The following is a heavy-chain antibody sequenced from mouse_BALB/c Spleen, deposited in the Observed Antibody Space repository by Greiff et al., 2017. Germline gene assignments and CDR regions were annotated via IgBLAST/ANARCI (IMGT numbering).Heavy chain of an antibody. Sequence: EVKLVESGGGLVKPGGSLTLSCAASGFSFSDYYMYWVRQTPEKRLEWVATISDGGSYTYYPDSVKGRFTISRDNAKNNLYLQMSSLKSEDTAMYYCARDRGLRDAMDYWGQGTSVTVSS. CDR3: ARDRGLRDAMDY. CDR2: ISDGGSYT. J-gene: IGHJ4*01. CDR1: GFSFSDYY. D-gene: IGHD2-4*01. V-gene: IGHV5-4*02.